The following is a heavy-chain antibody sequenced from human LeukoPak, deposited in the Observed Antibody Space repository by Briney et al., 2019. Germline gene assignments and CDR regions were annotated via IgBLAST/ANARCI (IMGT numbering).Heavy chain of an antibody. Sequence: GASVKVSCKASGYTFTGYYMHWVRQAPGQGLEWMGWINPNSGGTNYAQKFQGRVTMTRDTSINTAYMELNRLISDDTAVYYCARVDDRGHYYDSSGPRKLFDYWGQGTLVTVSS. J-gene: IGHJ4*02. CDR1: GYTFTGYY. CDR3: ARVDDRGHYYDSSGPRKLFDY. V-gene: IGHV1-2*02. D-gene: IGHD3-22*01. CDR2: INPNSGGT.